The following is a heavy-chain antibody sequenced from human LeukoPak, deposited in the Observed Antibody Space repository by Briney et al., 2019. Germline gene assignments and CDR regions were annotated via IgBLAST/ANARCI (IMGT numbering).Heavy chain of an antibody. CDR1: GGSISSGGYY. V-gene: IGHV4-31*03. CDR2: IYYSGST. D-gene: IGHD6-19*01. J-gene: IGHJ4*02. CDR3: ARGASGWYLFFYY. Sequence: SQTLSLTCTVSGGSISSGGYYWSWIRQHPGKGLEWIGYIYYSGSTNHNPSLKSRVTISVDTSKNQFSLKLSSVTAADTAVYYCARGASGWYLFFYYWGQGTLVTVSS.